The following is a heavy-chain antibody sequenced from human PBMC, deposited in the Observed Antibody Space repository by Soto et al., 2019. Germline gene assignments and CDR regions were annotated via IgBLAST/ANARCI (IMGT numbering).Heavy chain of an antibody. D-gene: IGHD6-19*01. CDR1: GGSFSGYY. Sequence: PSETLSLTCAVYGGSFSGYYWSWIRQPPGKGLEWIGEINHSGSTNYNPSLKSRVTISVDTSKNQFSLKLSSVTAADTAVYYCARVVSGPRGTDFDYWGQGALVTVSS. CDR2: INHSGST. J-gene: IGHJ4*02. CDR3: ARVVSGPRGTDFDY. V-gene: IGHV4-34*01.